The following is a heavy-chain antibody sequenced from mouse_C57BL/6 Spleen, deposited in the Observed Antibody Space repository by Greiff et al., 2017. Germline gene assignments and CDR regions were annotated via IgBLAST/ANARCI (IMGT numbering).Heavy chain of an antibody. CDR2: ISYDGSN. J-gene: IGHJ4*01. CDR1: GYSITSGYY. D-gene: IGHD6-1*01. V-gene: IGHV3-6*01. CDR3: ARRATWDYAMDY. Sequence: EVQLQESGPGLVKPSQSLSLTCSVTGYSITSGYYWNWIRQFPGNKLEWMGYISYDGSNNYNPSLKNRISITRDTSKNQFFLKLNSVTTEDTATYYCARRATWDYAMDYWGQGTSVTVSS.